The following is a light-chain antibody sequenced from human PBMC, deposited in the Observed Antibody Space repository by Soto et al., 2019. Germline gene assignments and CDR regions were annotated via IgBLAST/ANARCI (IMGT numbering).Light chain of an antibody. Sequence: DIQMTQSPSSLSASVGDTVTITCQASADISNFLNWYQQKPGKAPKLLVFDASTLETGVPSRFSGGGSGTLYTFTITSLQPEDLATYFCQLFRDLPLTFGGGTKVEI. CDR3: QLFRDLPLT. J-gene: IGKJ4*01. V-gene: IGKV1-33*01. CDR2: DAS. CDR1: ADISNF.